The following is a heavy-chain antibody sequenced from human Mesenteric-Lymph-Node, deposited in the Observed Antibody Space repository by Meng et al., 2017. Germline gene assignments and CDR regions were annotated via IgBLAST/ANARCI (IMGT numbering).Heavy chain of an antibody. J-gene: IGHJ4*02. D-gene: IGHD3-3*02. V-gene: IGHV4-31*08. CDR2: IYYSGST. Sequence: QVQLKESGPGLVKPSQTLSLTCTVSGGSISSGGYYWSWIRQHPGKGLEWIGYIYYSGSTYYNPSLKSRISMSVDMSKNQFSLKVNSVTAADTAIYYCVISSHNWGQGALVTVSS. CDR1: GGSISSGGYY. CDR3: VISSHN.